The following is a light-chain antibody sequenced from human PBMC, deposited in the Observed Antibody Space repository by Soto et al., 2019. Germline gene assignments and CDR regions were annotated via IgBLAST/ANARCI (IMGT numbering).Light chain of an antibody. CDR3: QQYNNWPWT. CDR2: AAS. Sequence: IVMTHSPATLFVSPWQRSTLSVRASQSVSISLAWYQQKPGQAPRLLIYAASTRATGIPDRFSGSGSGTDFTLTISSLQSEDFAVYYCQQYNNWPWTFGQGTKVDIK. J-gene: IGKJ1*01. CDR1: QSVSIS. V-gene: IGKV3-15*01.